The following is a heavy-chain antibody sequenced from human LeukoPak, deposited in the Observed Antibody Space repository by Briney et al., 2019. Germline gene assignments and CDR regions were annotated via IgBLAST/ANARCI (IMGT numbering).Heavy chain of an antibody. J-gene: IGHJ6*02. CDR2: IYSGGST. Sequence: GGSLRLSCAASGFTVSSNYMSWVRQAPGKGLEWVSVIYSGGSTYYADSVKGRFTISRDNSKNTLYLQMNSLRAEDTAVYYCARGSLGGRGARYYGMDVWGQGTTVTVSS. V-gene: IGHV3-53*01. CDR1: GFTVSSNY. CDR3: ARGSLGGRGARYYGMDV. D-gene: IGHD2-15*01.